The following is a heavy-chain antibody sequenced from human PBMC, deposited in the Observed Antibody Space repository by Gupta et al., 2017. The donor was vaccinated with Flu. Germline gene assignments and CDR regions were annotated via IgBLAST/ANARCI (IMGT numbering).Heavy chain of an antibody. D-gene: IGHD1-26*01. J-gene: IGHJ4*02. Sequence: QVQLQESGPGLVKPSQTLSLTCTVSGGSISSGSYYWSWIRQPAGKGLEWIGRIYTSGSTNYNPSLKSRVTISVDTSKNQFSLKLSSVTAADTAVYYCAREGGSYFVAGRLRLALFDYWGQGTLVTVSS. CDR1: GGSISSGSYY. CDR3: AREGGSYFVAGRLRLALFDY. CDR2: IYTSGST. V-gene: IGHV4-61*02.